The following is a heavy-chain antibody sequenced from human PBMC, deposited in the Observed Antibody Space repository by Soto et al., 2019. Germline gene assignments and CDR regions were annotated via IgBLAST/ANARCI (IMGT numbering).Heavy chain of an antibody. CDR2: IYYSGST. Sequence: SETLSLACTVSGGSSSSSSYYWGWILQPPGKGLEWIGSIYYSGSTYYNPSLKSRVTISVDTSKNQFSLKLSSVTAADTAVYYCAITGTTEDYYYGMDVWGQGTTVTVSS. CDR1: GGSSSSSSYY. V-gene: IGHV4-39*01. J-gene: IGHJ6*02. D-gene: IGHD1-7*01. CDR3: AITGTTEDYYYGMDV.